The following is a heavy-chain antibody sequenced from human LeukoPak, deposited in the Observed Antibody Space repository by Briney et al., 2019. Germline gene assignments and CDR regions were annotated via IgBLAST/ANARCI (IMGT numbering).Heavy chain of an antibody. V-gene: IGHV1-2*04. Sequence: GASVKVSCKASGNTFTSYYMHWVRQAPGQGLEWMGWINPNSGGTNYAQKFQGWVTMTRDTSNSTAYMELSRLKSDDTAVYYCARATDYGGNLDDAFDIWGQGTMVTVSS. CDR3: ARATDYGGNLDDAFDI. J-gene: IGHJ3*02. CDR1: GNTFTSYY. D-gene: IGHD4-23*01. CDR2: INPNSGGT.